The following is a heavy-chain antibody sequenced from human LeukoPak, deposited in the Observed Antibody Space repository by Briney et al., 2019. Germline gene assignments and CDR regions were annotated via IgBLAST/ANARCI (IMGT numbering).Heavy chain of an antibody. V-gene: IGHV5-51*01. J-gene: IGHJ5*02. CDR3: ARDDPYYWGSVWFDP. CDR1: GYSFTSYW. Sequence: GESLKISCKGSGYSFTSYWIGWVRQMPGKGLEWMGIIYPGDSDTRYSPSFQGQVTISADKSISTAYLQWSSLKASDTAMYYCARDDPYYWGSVWFDPWGQGTLVTVSS. D-gene: IGHD3-22*01. CDR2: IYPGDSDT.